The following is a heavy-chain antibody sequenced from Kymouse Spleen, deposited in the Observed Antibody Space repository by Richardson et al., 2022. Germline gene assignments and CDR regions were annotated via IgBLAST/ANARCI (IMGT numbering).Heavy chain of an antibody. D-gene: IGHD3-9*01. V-gene: IGHV4-39*01. CDR2: IYYSGST. CDR3: ARSRYDILTGYYPLFDY. Sequence: QLQLQESGPGLVKPSETLSLTCTVSGGSISSSSYYWGWIRQPPGKGLEWIGSIYYSGSTYYNPSLKSRVTISVDTSKNQFSLKLSSVTAADTAVYYCARSRYDILTGYYPLFDYWGQGTLVTVSS. CDR1: GGSISSSSYY. J-gene: IGHJ4*02.